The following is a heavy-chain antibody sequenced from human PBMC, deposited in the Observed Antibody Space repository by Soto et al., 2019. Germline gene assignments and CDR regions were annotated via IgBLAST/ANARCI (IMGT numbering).Heavy chain of an antibody. V-gene: IGHV1-69*06. CDR1: GGTFSSYA. CDR2: IIPIFGTA. D-gene: IGHD2-8*01. Sequence: ASVKVSCKASGGTFSSYAISWVRQAPGQGLEWMGGIIPIFGTANYAQKFQGRVTITADKSTSTAYMELSSLRSEDTAVYYCARDKGGWWILYHYYSGMDVWGQGTTVTV. CDR3: ARDKGGWWILYHYYSGMDV. J-gene: IGHJ6*02.